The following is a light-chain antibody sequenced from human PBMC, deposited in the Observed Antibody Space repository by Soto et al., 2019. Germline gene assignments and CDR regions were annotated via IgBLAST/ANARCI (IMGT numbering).Light chain of an antibody. CDR2: GAS. Sequence: EIVMKQSPATLSVSPGERATLSCRASQRVATNLAWYQQKPGQSPRLLIYGASTRATGIPAGYSRDGSGTEFTLTISSLQSEDFAVYFCQQYNKWPYTFGQGTKLEIK. CDR3: QQYNKWPYT. V-gene: IGKV3-15*01. J-gene: IGKJ2*01. CDR1: QRVATN.